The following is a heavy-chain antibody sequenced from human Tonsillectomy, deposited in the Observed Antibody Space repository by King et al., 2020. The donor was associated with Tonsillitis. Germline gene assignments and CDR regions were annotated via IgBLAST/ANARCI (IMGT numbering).Heavy chain of an antibody. CDR2: IIPIFGTT. J-gene: IGHJ3*02. V-gene: IGHV1-69*01. D-gene: IGHD3-16*02. CDR3: ARGGPLSNIFDI. CDR1: GGTFTTYA. Sequence: QVQLVESGAEVKKPGSSVKVSCKASGGTFTTYAISWVRQAPGQGLEWMGGIIPIFGTTNYAQKFQGRVTITADEVTNTVYMEMSSLRSEDTAVYYCARGGPLSNIFDIWGQGTVVTVSS.